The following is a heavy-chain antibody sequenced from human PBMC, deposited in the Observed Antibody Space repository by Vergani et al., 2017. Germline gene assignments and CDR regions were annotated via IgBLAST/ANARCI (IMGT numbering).Heavy chain of an antibody. CDR1: GYTFTRYA. J-gene: IGHJ5*02. D-gene: IGHD3-22*01. Sequence: QVQLVQSGSELKKPGASVKVSCKASGYTFTRYAMNWVRQAPGQGLEWMGWINTNTGNPTYAQGFTGRFVFSLDTSVSTAYLQISSLKADDTAVYYCARIDSSGYYYGGWFDPWGQGTLVTVSS. V-gene: IGHV7-4-1*02. CDR3: ARIDSSGYYYGGWFDP. CDR2: INTNTGNP.